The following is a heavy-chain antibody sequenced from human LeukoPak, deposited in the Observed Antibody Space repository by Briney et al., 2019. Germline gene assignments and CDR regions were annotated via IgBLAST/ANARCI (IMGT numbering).Heavy chain of an antibody. J-gene: IGHJ3*02. CDR2: IYSGGST. CDR1: GFTVSRNY. V-gene: IGHV3-53*04. Sequence: GGSLRLSCAASGFTVSRNYMSWVRQAPGKGLEWDSVIYSGGSTYYADSVKGRFTISRHNSKNTLYLQMNSLRAEDTAVYYCARDPRYCSSTSCYSGAFDIWGQGTMVTVSS. D-gene: IGHD2-2*01. CDR3: ARDPRYCSSTSCYSGAFDI.